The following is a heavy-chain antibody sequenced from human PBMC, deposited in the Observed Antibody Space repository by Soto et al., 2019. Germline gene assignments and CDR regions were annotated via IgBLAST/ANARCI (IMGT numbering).Heavy chain of an antibody. Sequence: PGGSLRLSWAASGCTFISFGISWVRQAPGKGLEWLSYISSSGSTKYYADSVKGRFTISRDNAKNSVHLQMNSLRAEDTAVYYCARDPTVGSYWGQGTLVTVSS. V-gene: IGHV3-48*01. D-gene: IGHD4-17*01. CDR1: GCTFISFG. CDR3: ARDPTVGSY. J-gene: IGHJ4*02. CDR2: ISSSGSTK.